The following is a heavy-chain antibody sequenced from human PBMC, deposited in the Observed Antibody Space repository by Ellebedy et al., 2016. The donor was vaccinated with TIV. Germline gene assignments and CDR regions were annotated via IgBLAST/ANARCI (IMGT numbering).Heavy chain of an antibody. J-gene: IGHJ6*02. CDR2: IWYDGSNK. CDR1: GFTFGNYW. V-gene: IGHV3-33*08. D-gene: IGHD3-3*01. Sequence: PGGSLRLSCAASGFTFGNYWMTWLRQAPGKGLEWVAVIWYDGSNKYYADSVKGRSTISRDNSKNTLYLQMNSLRAEDTAVYYCARSRGVVNGMDVWGQGTTVTVSS. CDR3: ARSRGVVNGMDV.